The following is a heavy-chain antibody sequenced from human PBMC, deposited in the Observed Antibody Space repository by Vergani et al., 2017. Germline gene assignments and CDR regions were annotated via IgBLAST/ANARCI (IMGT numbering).Heavy chain of an antibody. J-gene: IGHJ4*02. V-gene: IGHV4-39*01. CDR3: ARYWDSSGYFDY. CDR2: IYYSGST. CDR1: GGSISSSSYY. Sequence: QLQLQESGPGLVKPSETLSLTCTVSGGSISSSSYYWGWIRQPPGKGLEWIGSIYYSGSTYYNPSLKSRVTISVDTSKNQFSLNLSSVTAADTAVYYCARYWDSSGYFDYWGQGTLVTVSS. D-gene: IGHD3-22*01.